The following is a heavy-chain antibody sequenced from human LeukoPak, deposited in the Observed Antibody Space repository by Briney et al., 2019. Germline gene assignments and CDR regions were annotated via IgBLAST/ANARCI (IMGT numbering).Heavy chain of an antibody. CDR3: ARGNGAGSY. Sequence: ASVNVSCKASGYTFTSYGISWVRQAPGQGLEWMGWISANNGNTDYAQKVQGRVTMTTDTSTTTVYMELRSLRSDDTAVYYCARGNGAGSYWGQGTLVTVSS. CDR2: ISANNGNT. D-gene: IGHD4-17*01. J-gene: IGHJ4*02. V-gene: IGHV1-18*01. CDR1: GYTFTSYG.